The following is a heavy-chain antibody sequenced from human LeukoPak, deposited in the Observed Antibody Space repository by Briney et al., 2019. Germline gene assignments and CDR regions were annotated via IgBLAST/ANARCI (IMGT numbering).Heavy chain of an antibody. J-gene: IGHJ4*02. CDR2: IYYSGST. D-gene: IGHD4-23*01. Sequence: SETLSLTCTVSGGSISSYYWSWIRQPPGKGLEWIGYIYYSGSTNYNPSLKSRVTISVDTSKNQFSLKLSSVTAADTAVYYCAREPYGGNSAVDYWGQGTLVTVSS. CDR1: GGSISSYY. V-gene: IGHV4-59*12. CDR3: AREPYGGNSAVDY.